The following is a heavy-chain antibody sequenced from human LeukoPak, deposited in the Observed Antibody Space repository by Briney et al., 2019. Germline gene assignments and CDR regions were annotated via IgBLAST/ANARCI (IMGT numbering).Heavy chain of an antibody. Sequence: PGGSLRLSCAASGFTFSSYAMHWVRQAPGKGLEWVAVISYDGSNKYYADSVKGRFTISRDNSKNTLYLRMNSLRAEDTAVYYCARDPGYDSSGYFDYWGQGTLVTVSS. CDR3: ARDPGYDSSGYFDY. CDR2: ISYDGSNK. D-gene: IGHD3-22*01. CDR1: GFTFSSYA. J-gene: IGHJ4*02. V-gene: IGHV3-30*04.